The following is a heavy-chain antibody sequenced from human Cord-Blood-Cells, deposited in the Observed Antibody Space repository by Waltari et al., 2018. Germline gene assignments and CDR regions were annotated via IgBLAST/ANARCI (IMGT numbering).Heavy chain of an antibody. CDR1: DGSFSGYF. D-gene: IGHD2-2*01. V-gene: IGHV4-34*01. CDR3: VIVVPAGYFDY. Sequence: QVQLQQWGAGLLKPSDPLSLTCAVYDGSFSGYFWSWIRQPPGKGLEWIGEINHSGSTNYNPSLKSRVTISVDTSKNQFSLKLSSVTAADTAVYYCVIVVPAGYFDYWGQGTLVTVSS. CDR2: INHSGST. J-gene: IGHJ4*02.